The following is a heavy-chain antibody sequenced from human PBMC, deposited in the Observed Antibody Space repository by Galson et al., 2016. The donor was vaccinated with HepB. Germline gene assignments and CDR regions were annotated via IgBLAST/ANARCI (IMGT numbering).Heavy chain of an antibody. V-gene: IGHV3-21*01. CDR2: IRSSGTFI. J-gene: IGHJ4*02. CDR3: AREPYGSGGRFDL. CDR1: GFSFSSYT. D-gene: IGHD3-10*01. Sequence: SLRLSCAASGFSFSSYTMDWVRQSPGKGLEWIASIRSSGTFIHYAGSLKGRFTISRDNAKRSLYLQMNVLRADDTAIYYCAREPYGSGGRFDLWGPGTLVTVSS.